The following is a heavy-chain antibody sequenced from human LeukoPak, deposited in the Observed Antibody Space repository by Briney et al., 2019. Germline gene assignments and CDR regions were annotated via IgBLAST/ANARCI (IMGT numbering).Heavy chain of an antibody. CDR1: GGSISSSSYY. CDR2: IYYSGST. Sequence: PSETLSLTCTVSGGSISSSSYYWGWIRQPPGKGLEWIRSIYYSGSTYYNPSLKSRVTISVDTSKNQFSLKLSSVTAADTAVYYCARGRRVAVYYFDYWGQGTLVTVSS. CDR3: ARGRRVAVYYFDY. V-gene: IGHV4-39*07. D-gene: IGHD2-15*01. J-gene: IGHJ4*02.